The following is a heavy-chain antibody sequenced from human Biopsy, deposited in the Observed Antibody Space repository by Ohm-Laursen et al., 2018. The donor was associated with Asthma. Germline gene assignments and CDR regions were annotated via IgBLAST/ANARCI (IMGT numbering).Heavy chain of an antibody. CDR3: ARGDSSNWSHYYFDY. V-gene: IGHV3-53*01. J-gene: IGHJ4*02. CDR1: GFAVSGDH. D-gene: IGHD3-22*01. CDR2: IYSGGTS. Sequence: GSLRLSCSASGFAVSGDHMFWVRQAPGKGLEWVSVIYSGGTSHTADSVRGRFPISRDYSKNTLYLQMHSLRAEDTAVYYCARGDSSNWSHYYFDYWGQGTLVTVSS.